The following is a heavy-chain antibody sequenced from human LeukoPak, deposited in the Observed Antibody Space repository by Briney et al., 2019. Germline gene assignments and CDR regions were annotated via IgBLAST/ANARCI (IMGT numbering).Heavy chain of an antibody. D-gene: IGHD2-8*02. CDR2: IGGRGGPST. Sequence: PGGSLRLSCAASGFTFSRYSMAWVRQAPGRGLDWVSTIGGRGGPSTFYADSVNGRFTISRDNSKDTVYLQMDTLGAEDTAVYFCAKEGLLGGYYFDLWGQGPPVTVSS. V-gene: IGHV3-23*01. CDR1: GFTFSRYS. J-gene: IGHJ4*02. CDR3: AKEGLLGGYYFDL.